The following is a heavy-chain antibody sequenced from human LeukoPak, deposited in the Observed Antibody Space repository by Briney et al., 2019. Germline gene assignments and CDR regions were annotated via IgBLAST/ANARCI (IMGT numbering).Heavy chain of an antibody. J-gene: IGHJ4*02. CDR1: GGSFSGYY. CDR2: INQSGST. V-gene: IGHV4-34*01. D-gene: IGHD2-8*01. CDR3: AASFCTNGVCYGNYFDY. Sequence: PSETLSLTCAVYGGSFSGYYWSWIRQPPGKGLEGSGEINQSGSTNYNPSLKSRVTISVDTSKNQFSLKLRSLTAADPAVYYCAASFCTNGVCYGNYFDYWGQGTLVTVSS.